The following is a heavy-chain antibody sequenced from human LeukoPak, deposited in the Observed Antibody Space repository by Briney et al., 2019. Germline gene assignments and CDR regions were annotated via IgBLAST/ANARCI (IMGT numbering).Heavy chain of an antibody. CDR1: GFSFSNYW. CDR2: IKQDESEK. J-gene: IGHJ4*02. CDR3: ARLVGDVTTWDC. V-gene: IGHV3-7*03. Sequence: GGSLRLSCAASGFSFSNYWMSWVRQAPGKGLEWVASIKQDESEKYYVDSVKGRFTTSRDNAKSSLYLQMNALRGEDTAVYYCARLVGDVTTWDCWGQGTLVTVSS. D-gene: IGHD1-26*01.